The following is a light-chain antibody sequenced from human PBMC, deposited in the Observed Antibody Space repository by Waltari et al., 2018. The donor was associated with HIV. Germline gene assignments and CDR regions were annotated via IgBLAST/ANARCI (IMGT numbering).Light chain of an antibody. CDR2: KDR. Sequence: LSQDPAVSVSPGQTVTLACFGANLGNKYTSWFQQKAGQPPVLVLYKDRKRPSGIPDRFSGSTSGDTASLIISDTQAIDEAEYFCQAWDGDTVIFGGGTKLTVL. CDR3: QAWDGDTVI. V-gene: IGLV3-1*01. J-gene: IGLJ2*01. CDR1: NLGNKY.